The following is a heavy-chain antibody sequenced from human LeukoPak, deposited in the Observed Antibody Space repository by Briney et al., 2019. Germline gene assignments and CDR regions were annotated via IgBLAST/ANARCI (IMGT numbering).Heavy chain of an antibody. CDR1: GSMYNYY. V-gene: IGHV4-59*08. CDR3: ARHISSGGTYAHFDY. Sequence: SETLSLTCTVSGSMYNYYWSWIRQPPGKGLEWIGCIHYNGITNYSPSLKSRVTMSLDTSKNQVSLKLNSVSAADTAVYYCARHISSGGTYAHFDYWGQGTLVTVSS. CDR2: IHYNGIT. D-gene: IGHD1-26*01. J-gene: IGHJ4*02.